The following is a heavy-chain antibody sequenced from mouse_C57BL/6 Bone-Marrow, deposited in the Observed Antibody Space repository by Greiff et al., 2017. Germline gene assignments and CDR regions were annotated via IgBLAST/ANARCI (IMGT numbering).Heavy chain of an antibody. CDR3: ARAGYYGGSRYFDV. V-gene: IGHV7-1*01. Sequence: EVMLVESGGGLVQSGRSLRLSCATSGFTFSDFYMEWVRQAPGKGLEWIAASRNKANDYTTAYSASVQGRFIVSRDTSQSILYLQMNALRAEEDAIYYWARAGYYGGSRYFDVWGKGTTVTVAA. CDR1: GFTFSDFY. J-gene: IGHJ1*03. CDR2: SRNKANDYTT. D-gene: IGHD1-1*01.